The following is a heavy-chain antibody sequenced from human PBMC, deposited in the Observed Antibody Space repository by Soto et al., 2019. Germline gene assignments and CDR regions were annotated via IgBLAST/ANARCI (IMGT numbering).Heavy chain of an antibody. V-gene: IGHV4-30-2*01. CDR2: IYHSGST. J-gene: IGHJ6*02. CDR1: GGSISSGGYS. Sequence: QLQLQESGSGLVKPSQTLSLTCAVSGGSISSGGYSWSWIRQPPGKGLEWIGYIYHSGSTYYNPSLKSRVTISVDMSKNQFSLKLSSVTAADTAVYYCARGGGHSSSSAPGGMDVWGQGTTVTVSS. CDR3: ARGGGHSSSSAPGGMDV. D-gene: IGHD6-19*01.